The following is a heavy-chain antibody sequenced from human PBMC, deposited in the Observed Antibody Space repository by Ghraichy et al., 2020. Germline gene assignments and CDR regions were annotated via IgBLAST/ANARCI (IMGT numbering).Heavy chain of an antibody. CDR3: ASYSDAWYAAS. D-gene: IGHD6-19*01. J-gene: IGHJ4*02. V-gene: IGHV3-7*03. CDR2: IKQDGSGK. CDR1: GFTFSSYW. Sequence: LTCAASGFTFSSYWMTWVRQTPVKGLEWVANIKQDGSGKYYVDSVKGRFTISRDNAKNSLYLQMNSLRAEDTAVYYCASYSDAWYAASWGQGTLVTVSS.